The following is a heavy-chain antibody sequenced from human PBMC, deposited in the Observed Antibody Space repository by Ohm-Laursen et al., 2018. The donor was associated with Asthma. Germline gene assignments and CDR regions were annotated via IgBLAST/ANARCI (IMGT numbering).Heavy chain of an antibody. CDR3: TRGGHYGSYFDY. V-gene: IGHV3-74*01. D-gene: IGHD4-17*01. J-gene: IGHJ4*02. Sequence: SLRLSCAASGFNFGRYWTHWVRQAPGKGLVWVSGIKNDGRTTTYADAAKGRFTISRDNAKNTLYLQMNSLRAEDTAVYYCTRGGHYGSYFDYWGQGTLVTVSS. CDR1: GFNFGRYW. CDR2: IKNDGRTT.